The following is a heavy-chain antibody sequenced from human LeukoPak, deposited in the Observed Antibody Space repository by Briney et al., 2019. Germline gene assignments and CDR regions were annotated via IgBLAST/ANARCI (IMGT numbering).Heavy chain of an antibody. V-gene: IGHV3-30*04. J-gene: IGHJ4*02. Sequence: QAGGSLRLSCAASGFTFSSYAMHWVRQAPGKGLEWVAVISYDRSLKYYADSVRGRFTISSDNFKNTLYLQMNSLRVEDTAVYYCARDPTAVANLPQYYLDYWGQGILVTVSS. CDR1: GFTFSSYA. D-gene: IGHD4-23*01. CDR2: ISYDRSLK. CDR3: ARDPTAVANLPQYYLDY.